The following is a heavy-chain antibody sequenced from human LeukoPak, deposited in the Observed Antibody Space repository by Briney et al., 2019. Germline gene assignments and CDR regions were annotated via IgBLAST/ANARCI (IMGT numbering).Heavy chain of an antibody. CDR1: GFTFSSYW. Sequence: GGSLRLSCAASGFTFSSYWMSRVRQAPGKGLEWVANIKQDGSEKYYVDSVKGRFTISRDNAKNSLYLDMNSLRVEDTAIYYCTRDFDPWGQGTLVTVSS. CDR3: TRDFDP. V-gene: IGHV3-7*01. CDR2: IKQDGSEK. J-gene: IGHJ5*02.